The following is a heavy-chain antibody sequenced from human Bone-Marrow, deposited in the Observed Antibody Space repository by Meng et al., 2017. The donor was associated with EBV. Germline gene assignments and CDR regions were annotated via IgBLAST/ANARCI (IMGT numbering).Heavy chain of an antibody. CDR1: GGSFSGYY. V-gene: IGHV4-34*01. J-gene: IGHJ4*02. CDR2: INHSGST. Sequence: QVQLQQWGAGLLNPSATLSLTWAVYGGSFSGYYWSWIRQPPGKGLEWIGEINHSGSTNYNPSLKSRVTISVDTSKNQFSLKLSSVTAADTAVYYCARFRKQQLFFRYYFDYWGQGTLVTVSS. CDR3: ARFRKQQLFFRYYFDY. D-gene: IGHD6-13*01.